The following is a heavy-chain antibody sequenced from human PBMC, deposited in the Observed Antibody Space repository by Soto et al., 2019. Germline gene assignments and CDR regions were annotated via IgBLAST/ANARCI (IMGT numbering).Heavy chain of an antibody. CDR3: AVGSSGFYYIY. V-gene: IGHV4-39*01. CDR1: GGSISSSSYY. J-gene: IGHJ4*02. D-gene: IGHD1-26*01. Sequence: SETLSLTCTVSGGSISSSSYYWGWIRQPPGKGLEWIGSIYYSGSTYYDPSLKSRVTISVDTSKNQFSLKLSSVTAADTAVYYCAVGSSGFYYIYWGQGIQVTVSS. CDR2: IYYSGST.